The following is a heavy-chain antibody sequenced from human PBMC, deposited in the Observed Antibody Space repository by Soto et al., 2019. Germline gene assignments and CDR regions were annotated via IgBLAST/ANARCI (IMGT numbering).Heavy chain of an antibody. D-gene: IGHD3-22*01. J-gene: IGHJ4*02. CDR3: ARVENHSSGYPKKWFDY. Sequence: QVQLQESGPGLVKPSETLSLTCTVSGGSVSSPSYYWSWIRQPPGKGLAWIGYISYSGRTNYNPSLRSRVTMSSKTSDNQFSLKVTSVTAADTAVYYCARVENHSSGYPKKWFDYWGQGTLVTVSA. V-gene: IGHV4-61*01. CDR1: GGSVSSPSYY. CDR2: ISYSGRT.